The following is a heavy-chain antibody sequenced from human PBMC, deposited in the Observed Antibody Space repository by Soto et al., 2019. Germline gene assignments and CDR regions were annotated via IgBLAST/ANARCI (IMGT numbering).Heavy chain of an antibody. CDR1: GFTFSDYY. D-gene: IGHD3-22*01. CDR2: ISSSGSTI. Sequence: PGGSLRLSCAASGFTFSDYYMSWIRQAPGKGLEWVSYISSSGSTIYYADSVKGRFTISRDNAKNSLYLQMNSLRAEDTAVYYCARAGPRGAYVSSGYPPDYWGQGTLVTVFS. CDR3: ARAGPRGAYVSSGYPPDY. J-gene: IGHJ4*02. V-gene: IGHV3-11*01.